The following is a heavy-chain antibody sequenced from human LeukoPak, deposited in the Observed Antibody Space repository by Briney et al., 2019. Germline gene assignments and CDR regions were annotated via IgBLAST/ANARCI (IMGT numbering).Heavy chain of an antibody. CDR3: ASPHDYGDYYFDY. CDR2: IKQDGSEK. Sequence: QTGGSLRLSCAASGFTFSSYWMSWVRQAPGKGLEWVANIKQDGSEKYYVDSVKGRFTISRDNAKNPLYLQVNSLRAEDTAVYYCASPHDYGDYYFDYWGQGTLVTVSS. CDR1: GFTFSSYW. J-gene: IGHJ4*02. V-gene: IGHV3-7*03. D-gene: IGHD4-17*01.